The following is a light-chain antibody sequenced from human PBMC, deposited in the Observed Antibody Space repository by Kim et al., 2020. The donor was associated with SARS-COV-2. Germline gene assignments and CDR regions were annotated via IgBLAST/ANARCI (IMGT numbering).Light chain of an antibody. CDR1: SGSVSTGYY. V-gene: IGLV8-61*01. CDR2: NTN. Sequence: GGTVRLTGGLSSGSVSTGYYPNWYRQTPGQAPRTVIYNTNPRSSGVPDRFSGSVLGNKAALTITGAQADDESDYYCVLYMGSGISMFGGGSKLTVL. CDR3: VLYMGSGISM. J-gene: IGLJ3*02.